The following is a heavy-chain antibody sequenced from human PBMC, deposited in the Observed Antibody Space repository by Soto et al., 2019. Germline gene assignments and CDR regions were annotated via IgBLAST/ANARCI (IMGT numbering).Heavy chain of an antibody. J-gene: IGHJ5*02. D-gene: IGHD6-19*01. CDR2: ISGSGGST. CDR1: GFTFSSYA. CDR3: AKDVKIAVAGKWFDP. Sequence: PGGSLRLSCAASGFTFSSYAMSWVRQAPGKGLEWVSAISGSGGSTYYADSVKGRFTISRDNSKNTLYLQMNSLRAEDTAVYYCAKDVKIAVAGKWFDPWGQGTLVTVSS. V-gene: IGHV3-23*01.